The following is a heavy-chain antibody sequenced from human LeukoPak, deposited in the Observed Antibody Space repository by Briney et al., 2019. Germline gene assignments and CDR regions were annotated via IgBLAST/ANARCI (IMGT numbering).Heavy chain of an antibody. D-gene: IGHD3-16*01. Sequence: SETLSLTCAVYGVSFSGYYWSWIRQPPGKGLEWIGEINHSGSTNYNPSLKSRVTISVDTSKNQFSLKLSSVTAADTAVYYCARGFGVFYYYYYYMDVWGKGTTVTVSS. CDR1: GVSFSGYY. CDR3: ARGFGVFYYYYYYMDV. V-gene: IGHV4-34*01. CDR2: INHSGST. J-gene: IGHJ6*03.